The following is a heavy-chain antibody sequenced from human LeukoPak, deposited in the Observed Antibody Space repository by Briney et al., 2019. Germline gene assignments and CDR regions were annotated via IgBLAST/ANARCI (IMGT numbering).Heavy chain of an antibody. CDR1: GFTVSSNY. J-gene: IGHJ6*02. V-gene: IGHV3-53*04. CDR2: IYSGGST. Sequence: PGGSLRLSCAASGFTVSSNYMSWVRQAPGKGLEWVSVIYSGGSTYYADSVKGRFTISRHNSKNTLYLQMNSLRAEDTAVYYCARVDSNDYGGLYGMDVWGQGTTVTVSS. CDR3: ARVDSNDYGGLYGMDV. D-gene: IGHD4-23*01.